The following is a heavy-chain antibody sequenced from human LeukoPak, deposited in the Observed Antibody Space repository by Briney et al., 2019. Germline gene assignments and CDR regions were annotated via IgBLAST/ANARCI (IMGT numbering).Heavy chain of an antibody. CDR2: INPSGGST. D-gene: IGHD3-10*01. J-gene: IGHJ4*02. CDR1: GYTFTSYY. V-gene: IGHV1-46*01. CDR3: ARADRKGSAGTRPELFDY. Sequence: ASVKVSCKASGYTFTSYYMHWVRQAPGQGLEWMGIINPSGGSTSYAQKFQGRVTMTRDMSTSTAYMELSSLRSEDTAVYYCARADRKGSAGTRPELFDYWGQGTLVTVSS.